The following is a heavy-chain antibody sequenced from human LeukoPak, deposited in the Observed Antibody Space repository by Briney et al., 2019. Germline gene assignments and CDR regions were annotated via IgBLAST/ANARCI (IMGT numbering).Heavy chain of an antibody. CDR2: ISSSSSYI. Sequence: GGSLRLSCAASGFTFSSYSMNWVRQAPGKGLEWVSSISSSSSYIYYADSVKGRFTISRDNAKNSLYLQINSLRAEDTAVYYCATHGGLAAAGTLSVDYWGQGTLVTVSS. V-gene: IGHV3-21*01. J-gene: IGHJ4*02. D-gene: IGHD6-13*01. CDR1: GFTFSSYS. CDR3: ATHGGLAAAGTLSVDY.